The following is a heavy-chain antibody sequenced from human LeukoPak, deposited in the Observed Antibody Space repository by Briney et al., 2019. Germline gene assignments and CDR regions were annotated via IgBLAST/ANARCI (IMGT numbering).Heavy chain of an antibody. CDR1: GGSISSYY. V-gene: IGHV4-59*01. CDR3: ARTGSSSWYYFDY. Sequence: SETLSLTCTVSGGSISSYYWSWIRQPPGKGLEWTGYIYYSGSTNYNPSLKSRVTISVDTSKNQFSLKLSSVTAADTAVYYCARTGSSSWYYFDYWGQGTLVTVSS. D-gene: IGHD6-13*01. J-gene: IGHJ4*02. CDR2: IYYSGST.